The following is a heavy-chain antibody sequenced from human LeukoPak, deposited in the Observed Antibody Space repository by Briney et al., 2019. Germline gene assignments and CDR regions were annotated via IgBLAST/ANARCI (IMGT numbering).Heavy chain of an antibody. V-gene: IGHV3-21*01. CDR3: ARDSVEMATGADY. CDR1: GFTFSSYS. Sequence: GGSLRLSCAASGFTFSSYSMNWVRQAPGKGLEWVSSISSSSSYIYYADSVKGRFTISRDNAKNSLYLQMNSLRAEDTAVYYCARDSVEMATGADYRGQGTLVTVSS. J-gene: IGHJ4*02. D-gene: IGHD5-24*01. CDR2: ISSSSSYI.